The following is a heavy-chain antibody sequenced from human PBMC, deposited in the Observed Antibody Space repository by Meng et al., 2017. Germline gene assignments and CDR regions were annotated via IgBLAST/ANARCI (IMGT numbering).Heavy chain of an antibody. CDR2: INPNSGGT. CDR1: GYTFTGYY. Sequence: QALLVQSGAAVKKSGASVKVSCKASGYTFTGYYMHWVRQAPGQGLEWMGRINPNSGGTNYAQKFQGRVTMTRDTSISTAYMELSRLRSDDTAVYYCARFGGIVATISAFDYWGQGTLVTVSS. J-gene: IGHJ4*02. CDR3: ARFGGIVATISAFDY. D-gene: IGHD5-12*01. V-gene: IGHV1-2*06.